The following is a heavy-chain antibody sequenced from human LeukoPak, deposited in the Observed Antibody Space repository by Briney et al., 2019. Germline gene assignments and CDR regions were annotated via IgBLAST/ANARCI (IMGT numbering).Heavy chain of an antibody. CDR2: ISYDGSNK. D-gene: IGHD1-26*01. CDR3: ARALKTKGATGGGGILDY. J-gene: IGHJ4*02. Sequence: GRSLRLSCAASGFTFSSYAKHWVRQAPGKGLEWVAVISYDGSNKYYADSVKGRFTISRDNSKNTLYLQMNSLRAEDTAVYYCARALKTKGATGGGGILDYWGQGTLVTVSS. CDR1: GFTFSSYA. V-gene: IGHV3-30-3*01.